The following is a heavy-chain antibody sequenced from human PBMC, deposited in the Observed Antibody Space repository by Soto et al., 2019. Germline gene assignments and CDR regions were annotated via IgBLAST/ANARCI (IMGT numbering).Heavy chain of an antibody. CDR3: ARDAISMVRGTKNWFDP. D-gene: IGHD3-10*01. CDR1: GFIFSDHA. J-gene: IGHJ5*02. Sequence: EVQLLESGGGLVQPGGSLRLSCEASGFIFSDHAMSWVRQAPGKGLEWVSAISGNGIATYYADSVKGRFTISRDNSKNTLYLQMNRLGADDTAVYYCARDAISMVRGTKNWFDPWGQGTLVTVSS. V-gene: IGHV3-23*01. CDR2: ISGNGIAT.